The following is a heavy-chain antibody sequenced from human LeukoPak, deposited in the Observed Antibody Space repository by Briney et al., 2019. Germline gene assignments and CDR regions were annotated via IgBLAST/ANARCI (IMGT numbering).Heavy chain of an antibody. CDR3: VRLLVVPAAMGGAHFDY. J-gene: IGHJ4*02. Sequence: PSETLSLTCTVSGGSIRSYYWSWIRQPPGKGLEWIGYIYYSGSTNYNPSLKSRVTISVDTSKNQFSLKLSSVTAADTAVYYCVRLLVVPAAMGGAHFDYWGQGTLVTVSS. V-gene: IGHV4-59*08. D-gene: IGHD2-2*01. CDR2: IYYSGST. CDR1: GGSIRSYY.